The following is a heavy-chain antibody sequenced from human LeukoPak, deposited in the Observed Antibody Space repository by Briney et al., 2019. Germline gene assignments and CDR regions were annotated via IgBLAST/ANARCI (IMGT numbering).Heavy chain of an antibody. J-gene: IGHJ5*02. D-gene: IGHD3-22*01. Sequence: AASVKVSCKASGYTFTSYGISWVRQAPGQGLEWMGWISAYNGNTNYAQKLQGRVTMTTDTSTSTAYMELSSLRSEDTAVYYCVRSGLQKYYYDSSGYYLFDPWGQGTLVTVSS. CDR1: GYTFTSYG. V-gene: IGHV1-18*01. CDR2: ISAYNGNT. CDR3: VRSGLQKYYYDSSGYYLFDP.